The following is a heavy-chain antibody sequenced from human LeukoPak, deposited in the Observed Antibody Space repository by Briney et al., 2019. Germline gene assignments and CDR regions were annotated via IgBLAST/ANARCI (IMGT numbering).Heavy chain of an antibody. Sequence: GESLKISCKGSGYSFSDYWIGWVRPMPGKGLEWMGIIYPGDSDIRYSPSFQGQVTIPADKFTNTAYLQWSSLKASDTAMYFCARQGAGYCSSSSCNILVTDSWGQGTLVTVSS. CDR2: IYPGDSDI. CDR1: GYSFSDYW. D-gene: IGHD2-2*01. CDR3: ARQGAGYCSSSSCNILVTDS. V-gene: IGHV5-51*01. J-gene: IGHJ5*01.